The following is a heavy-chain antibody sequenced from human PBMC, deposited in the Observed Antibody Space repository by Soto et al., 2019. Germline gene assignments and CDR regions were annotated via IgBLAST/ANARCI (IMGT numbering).Heavy chain of an antibody. V-gene: IGHV1-3*05. CDR2: INAGNGNT. D-gene: IGHD2-15*01. Sequence: QVQLVQSGAEEKKPGASVKVSCKASGYTFTSYAMHWVRQAPGQRLEWMGWINAGNGNTKYSQRFQGRVTITRDTSASTAYMELSSLRSEDTAVYYCARAPGGSSSVDYWGQGTLVTVSS. CDR3: ARAPGGSSSVDY. J-gene: IGHJ4*02. CDR1: GYTFTSYA.